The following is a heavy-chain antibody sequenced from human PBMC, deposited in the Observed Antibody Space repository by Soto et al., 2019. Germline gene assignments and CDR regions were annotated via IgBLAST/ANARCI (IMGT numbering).Heavy chain of an antibody. D-gene: IGHD3-3*01. CDR2: ISWNSGSI. CDR3: VKDTVLRFLEWSPSFDY. Sequence: EVQLVESGGGLVQPGRSLRLSCAASGFTFDDYAMHWVRQAPGKGLEWVSGISWNSGSIGYADSVKGRFTISRDNAKNSLYLQMNSLRAEDTALYYCVKDTVLRFLEWSPSFDYWGQGTLVTVSS. V-gene: IGHV3-9*01. CDR1: GFTFDDYA. J-gene: IGHJ4*02.